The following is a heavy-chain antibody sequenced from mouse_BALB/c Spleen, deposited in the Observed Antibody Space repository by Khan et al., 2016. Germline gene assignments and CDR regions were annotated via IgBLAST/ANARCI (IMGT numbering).Heavy chain of an antibody. CDR1: GFDFSRYW. CDR2: INPESSRR. D-gene: IGHD1-1*01. V-gene: IGHV4-1*02. CDR3: VRLGYYFYFAY. J-gene: IGHJ3*01. Sequence: EVQLLESGGGRVQPGGALKLSCAASGFDFSRYWMRWVRQAPGKGREWIGDINPESSRRNYTQYLKEQFIISREKAKNTQYMQMSNVRSEDTARYYFVRLGYYFYFAYWGQATLVPVSA.